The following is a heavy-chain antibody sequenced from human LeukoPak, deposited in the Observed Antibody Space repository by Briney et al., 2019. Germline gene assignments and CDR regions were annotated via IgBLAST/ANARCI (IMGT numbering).Heavy chain of an antibody. CDR3: ARDRGTMITPDAFDI. V-gene: IGHV4-39*07. CDR1: GASISSSSYY. J-gene: IGHJ3*02. D-gene: IGHD3-22*01. CDR2: IYYSGIT. Sequence: SETLSLTCTVSGASISSSSYYWGWIRQPPGEGLEYIGGIYYSGITYYSPSLKSRVTISLDTSKNQFSLKLSSVTAADTAVYYCARDRGTMITPDAFDIWGRGTMVTVSS.